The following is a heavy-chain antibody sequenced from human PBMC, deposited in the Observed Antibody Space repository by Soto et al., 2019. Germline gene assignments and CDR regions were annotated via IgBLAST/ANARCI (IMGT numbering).Heavy chain of an antibody. V-gene: IGHV3-33*01. Sequence: QVQLVESGGGVVQPGRSLRLSCAASGCTFSSYGMHWVRQAPGKGLEWVAVIWYDGSNKYYADSVKGRFTISRDNSKNTLYLQMNSLRADDTAVYYCARDRYSSSSIFDYWGQGTLVTVSS. CDR2: IWYDGSNK. CDR1: GCTFSSYG. D-gene: IGHD6-6*01. CDR3: ARDRYSSSSIFDY. J-gene: IGHJ4*02.